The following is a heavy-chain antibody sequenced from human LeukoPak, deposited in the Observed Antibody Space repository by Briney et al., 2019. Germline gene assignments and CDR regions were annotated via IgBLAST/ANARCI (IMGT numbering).Heavy chain of an antibody. V-gene: IGHV4-34*01. CDR3: ARAGITIFGVAKTNWFDP. D-gene: IGHD3-3*01. CDR1: GGSFSGYY. Sequence: SETLSLTCAVYGGSFSGYYWSWIRQPPGKGLEWIGEINHSGSTNYNPSLKSRVTISVDTSKNQFSLKLSSVTAADTAVYYCARAGITIFGVAKTNWFDPWGQGTLVTVSS. CDR2: INHSGST. J-gene: IGHJ5*02.